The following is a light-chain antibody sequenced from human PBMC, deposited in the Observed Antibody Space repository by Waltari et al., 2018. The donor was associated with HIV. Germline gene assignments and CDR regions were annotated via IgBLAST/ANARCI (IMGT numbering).Light chain of an antibody. CDR3: SSHAGSKVV. V-gene: IGLV2-8*01. J-gene: IGLJ2*01. CDR2: DVI. Sequence: QSALTQPPSASGSPGQSVTLSCTGTSSDVGGYNYVSWHQQHPGKAPKLMIHDVIKRPSGFPDRFSGSKSGNTASLTVSGLQPEDEADYYCSSHAGSKVVFGGGTRLTVL. CDR1: SSDVGGYNY.